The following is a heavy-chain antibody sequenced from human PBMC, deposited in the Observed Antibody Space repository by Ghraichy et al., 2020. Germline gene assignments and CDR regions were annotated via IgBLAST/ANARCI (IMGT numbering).Heavy chain of an antibody. J-gene: IGHJ6*03. CDR1: GFTFISFA. CDR2: TIDTGANT. D-gene: IGHD6-19*01. V-gene: IGHV3-23*01. Sequence: LSLTCAASGFTFISFAMSWVRQAPGKGLEWVSATIDTGANTFYADSVKGRFTISRDNSKNTLYLQMNSLRGEDTAVYYCAKMAGHPHYDYYMDVWGKGTAVTVSS. CDR3: AKMAGHPHYDYYMDV.